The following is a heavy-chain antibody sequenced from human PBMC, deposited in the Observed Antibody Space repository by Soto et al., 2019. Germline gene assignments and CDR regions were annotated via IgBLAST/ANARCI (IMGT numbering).Heavy chain of an antibody. Sequence: QVQLVQSGAEVKKPGSSVKVSCKASGGTFSSYSINWVRQAPGQGLEWMGEIIPIFGTANYAQKFQGRVTITADESTSTAYMELSSLRSEDTAVYYCARDGGRHXXXXXXWGQXTLVTVS. CDR3: ARDGGRHXXXXXX. V-gene: IGHV1-69*01. D-gene: IGHD1-26*01. CDR1: GGTFSSYS. CDR2: IIPIFGTA. J-gene: IGHJ4*02.